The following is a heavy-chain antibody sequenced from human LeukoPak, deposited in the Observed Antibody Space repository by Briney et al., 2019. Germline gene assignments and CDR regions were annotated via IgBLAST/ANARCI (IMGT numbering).Heavy chain of an antibody. CDR2: ISAYNGNT. J-gene: IGHJ5*02. D-gene: IGHD6-13*01. CDR3: ASVGYIAAAGIQLSLWFDP. Sequence: GASVKVSCKASGYTFTSYGISWVRQAPGQGLEWMGWISAYNGNTNYAQKLQGRVTMTTDTSTSTAYMELRSLRSDDTAVYYCASVGYIAAAGIQLSLWFDPWGQGTLVTVSS. CDR1: GYTFTSYG. V-gene: IGHV1-18*01.